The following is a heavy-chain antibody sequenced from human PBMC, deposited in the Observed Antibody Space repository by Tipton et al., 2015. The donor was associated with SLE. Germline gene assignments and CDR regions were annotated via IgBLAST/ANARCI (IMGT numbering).Heavy chain of an antibody. CDR3: ARFRDEYYYYAMDV. J-gene: IGHJ6*02. CDR2: IYYSGST. CDR1: GGSITNSNYF. Sequence: TLSLTCSVSGGSITNSNYFWGWIRQPPGKGLEWIGQIYYSGSTNYNPSLKSRVTISMDSSKSQFSLKLNSVTAADTAVYYCARFRDEYYYYAMDVWGQGTTVTVSS. V-gene: IGHV4-61*05.